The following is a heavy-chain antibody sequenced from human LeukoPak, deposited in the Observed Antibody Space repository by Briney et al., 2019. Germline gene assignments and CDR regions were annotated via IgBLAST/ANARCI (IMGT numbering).Heavy chain of an antibody. CDR2: IYYSGST. CDR3: ARRSLWFGELNMNYYYYYMDV. D-gene: IGHD3-10*01. J-gene: IGHJ6*03. V-gene: IGHV4-59*12. Sequence: SSETLSLTCTVSGGSISSYYWSWIRQPPGKGLEWIGYIYYSGSTNYNPSLKSRVTISVDTSKNQFSLKLSSVTAADTAVYYCARRSLWFGELNMNYYYYYMDVWGKGTTVTVSS. CDR1: GGSISSYY.